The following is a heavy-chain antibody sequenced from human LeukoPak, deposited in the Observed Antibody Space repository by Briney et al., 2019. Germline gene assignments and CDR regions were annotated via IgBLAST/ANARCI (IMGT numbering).Heavy chain of an antibody. D-gene: IGHD3-16*01. CDR3: ARDRPDYILSPHNTYFDY. Sequence: GGSLRLSCAASGFTVSSNYMNWVRQAPGKGLEWVSSISSSSSYIYYADSVKGRFTISRDNAKNSLYLQMNSLRAEDTAVYYCARDRPDYILSPHNTYFDYWGQGTLVTVSS. J-gene: IGHJ4*02. CDR2: ISSSSSYI. V-gene: IGHV3-21*01. CDR1: GFTVSSNY.